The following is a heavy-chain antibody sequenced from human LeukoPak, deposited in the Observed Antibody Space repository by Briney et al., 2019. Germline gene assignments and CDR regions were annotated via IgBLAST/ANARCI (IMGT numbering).Heavy chain of an antibody. J-gene: IGHJ3*02. CDR3: ARVFFYYYDSSGYYYVRGNDAFDI. V-gene: IGHV3-7*01. Sequence: GGSLRLSCAASGFTFSSYSMNWVRQAPGKGLEWVANIKQDGSEKDYVDSVKGRFTISRDNAKNSLYLQMNSLRAEDTAVYYCARVFFYYYDSSGYYYVRGNDAFDIWGQGTMVTVSS. CDR2: IKQDGSEK. CDR1: GFTFSSYS. D-gene: IGHD3-22*01.